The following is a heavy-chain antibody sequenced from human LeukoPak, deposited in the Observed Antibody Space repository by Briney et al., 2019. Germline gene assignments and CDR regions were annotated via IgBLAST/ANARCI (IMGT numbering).Heavy chain of an antibody. J-gene: IGHJ4*02. V-gene: IGHV1-8*01. CDR3: ARGLRDSSGYYKDY. D-gene: IGHD3-22*01. CDR2: MNPNSGNT. CDR1: GYTFTSYD. Sequence: ASVKVSCKASGYTFTSYDINWVRQATGQGLEWMGWMNPNSGNTGYARKFQGRVTMTRNTSISTAYMELSSLRSEDTAVYYCARGLRDSSGYYKDYWGQGTLVTVSS.